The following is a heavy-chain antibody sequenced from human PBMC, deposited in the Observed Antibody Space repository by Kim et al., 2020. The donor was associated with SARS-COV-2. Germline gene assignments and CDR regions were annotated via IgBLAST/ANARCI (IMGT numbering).Heavy chain of an antibody. J-gene: IGHJ5*02. CDR1: GGSFSGYY. V-gene: IGHV4-34*01. Sequence: SETLSLTCAVYGGSFSGYYWSWIRQPPGKGLEWIGEINHSGSTNYNPSLKSRVTISVDTSKNQFSLNLSSVTAADTAVYYCARGIVVVPAAPENWFDPWGQGTLVTVSS. D-gene: IGHD2-2*01. CDR3: ARGIVVVPAAPENWFDP. CDR2: INHSGST.